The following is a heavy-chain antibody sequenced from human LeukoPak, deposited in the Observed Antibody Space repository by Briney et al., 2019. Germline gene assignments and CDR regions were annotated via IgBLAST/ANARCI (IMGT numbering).Heavy chain of an antibody. CDR1: GFTFSSYS. J-gene: IGHJ4*02. CDR3: ARIGYGDYSPLDY. D-gene: IGHD4-17*01. V-gene: IGHV3-48*01. Sequence: GGSLRLSCAASGFTFSSYSMNWVRQAPGKGLEWVSYISSSSSTIYYADSVKGRFTISRDNAKNSLYLQMNSLRAEDTAVYYCARIGYGDYSPLDYWGQGTLVTVSS. CDR2: ISSSSSTI.